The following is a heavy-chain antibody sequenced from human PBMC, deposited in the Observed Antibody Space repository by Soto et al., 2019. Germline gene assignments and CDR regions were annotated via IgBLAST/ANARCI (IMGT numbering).Heavy chain of an antibody. CDR3: VREPRYCSGGSCSIMGDAFDI. V-gene: IGHV3-66*01. Sequence: EVQLVESGGGLVQPGGSLRLSCVASGFSVTDIYMNWVRQAPGKGLEWVSVIYNEFTDYADSVRGRFSISTDSSKNALYIQMISLRAEDSAVYYCVREPRYCSGGSCSIMGDAFDIWGQGTKVTVSS. J-gene: IGHJ3*02. CDR2: IYNEFT. CDR1: GFSVTDIY. D-gene: IGHD2-15*01.